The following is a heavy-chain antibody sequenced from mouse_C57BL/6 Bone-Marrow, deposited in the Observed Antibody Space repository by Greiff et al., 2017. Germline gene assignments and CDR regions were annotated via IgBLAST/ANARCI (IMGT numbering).Heavy chain of an antibody. J-gene: IGHJ3*01. CDR1: GYTFTSYW. CDR3: ASQYYYGSSPWFAY. CDR2: IDPNSGGT. Sequence: QVQLQQPGAELVKPGASVKLSCKASGYTFTSYWMHWVKQRPGRGLEWIGRIDPNSGGTKYNEKFKSKATLTVDKPSSTAYMQLSSLTSKDSAVYYCASQYYYGSSPWFAYWGQGTLVTVSA. D-gene: IGHD1-1*01. V-gene: IGHV1-72*01.